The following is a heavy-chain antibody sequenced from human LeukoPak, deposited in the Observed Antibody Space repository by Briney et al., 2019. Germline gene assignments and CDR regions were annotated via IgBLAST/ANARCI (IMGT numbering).Heavy chain of an antibody. V-gene: IGHV4-30-4*01. CDR2: IYYSGST. J-gene: IGHJ5*02. D-gene: IGHD3-22*01. CDR1: GGSISSGDYY. CDR3: ARGDYDSSGYYWFDP. Sequence: SQTLSLTCTVSGGSISSGDYYWSWIRQPPGKGLEWIGYIYYSGSTYYNPSLKSRVTISVDTSKNQFSLKLGSVTAADTAVYYCARGDYDSSGYYWFDPWGQGTLVTVSS.